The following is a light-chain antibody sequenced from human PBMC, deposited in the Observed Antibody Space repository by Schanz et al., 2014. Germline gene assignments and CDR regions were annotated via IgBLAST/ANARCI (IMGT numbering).Light chain of an antibody. V-gene: IGKV2-30*01. CDR1: QSLVYSDGNTY. CDR2: KVS. Sequence: DVVVTQSPLSLPVTLGQPASISCRSSQSLVYSDGNTYLNWFQQRPGQSPRRLIYKVSNRDSGVPDRFSGSGSGTDFTLKISRVAAEDVGVYYCMQGIFWPWTFGQGTKVEIK. CDR3: MQGIFWPWT. J-gene: IGKJ1*01.